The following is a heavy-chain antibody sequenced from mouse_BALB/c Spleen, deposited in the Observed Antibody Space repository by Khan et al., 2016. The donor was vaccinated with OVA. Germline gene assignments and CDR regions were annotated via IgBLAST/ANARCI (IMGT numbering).Heavy chain of an antibody. CDR3: AREEALYYFDY. Sequence: VELVESGAELVRPGASVKLSCKTSGYIFTTYWIHWVKQRSGQGLEWIARIYPGTGNIYYSANFKGKATLTADNSSSTAYMQFSSLKSEDSAVYSCAREEALYYFDYWGQGTTLTVSS. V-gene: IGHV1-76*01. D-gene: IGHD3-2*02. CDR2: IYPGTGNI. CDR1: GYIFTTYW. J-gene: IGHJ2*01.